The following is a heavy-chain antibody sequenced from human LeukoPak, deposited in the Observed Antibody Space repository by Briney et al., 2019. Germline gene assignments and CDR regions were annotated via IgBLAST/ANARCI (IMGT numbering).Heavy chain of an antibody. CDR1: GGSISSYY. J-gene: IGHJ4*02. CDR3: AAWGYDFWSGYSFVQTYFDY. V-gene: IGHV4-59*08. D-gene: IGHD3-3*01. CDR2: IYYSGST. Sequence: SETLSLTCTVSGGSISSYYWSWIRQPPGKGLEWIGYIYYSGSTNYSPSLKSRVTISVDTSKNQFSLKLSSVTAADTAVYYCAAWGYDFWSGYSFVQTYFDYWGQGTLVTVSS.